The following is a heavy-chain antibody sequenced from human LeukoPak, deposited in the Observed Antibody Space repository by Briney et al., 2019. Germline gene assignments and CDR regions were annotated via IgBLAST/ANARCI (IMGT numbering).Heavy chain of an antibody. V-gene: IGHV3-7*01. J-gene: IGHJ5*02. CDR3: ARGKSWIDP. Sequence: GGSLRLSCAASGYTFTNNWMSWFRQAPGKGLEWVGNINEDGSEKNYVDSVKGRFTISRDNAKNSVYLQMNSLRVEEMAVYYCARGKSWIDPWGQGTLVTVSS. CDR2: INEDGSEK. CDR1: GYTFTNNW.